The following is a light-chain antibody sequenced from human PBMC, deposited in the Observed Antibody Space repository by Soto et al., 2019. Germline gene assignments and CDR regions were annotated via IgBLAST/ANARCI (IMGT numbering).Light chain of an antibody. CDR3: QKRSNWPPIT. CDR2: DAS. J-gene: IGKJ3*01. CDR1: QSVDWY. Sequence: EIVLTQSPATLSLSPGYRATLPCTAIQSVDWYFAWYQQKPGQAPRLLIYDASTRATGIPDRFSGSGSGTDFTLTISSLEPEDFAIYYCQKRSNWPPITFGTGTKVDIK. V-gene: IGKV3-11*01.